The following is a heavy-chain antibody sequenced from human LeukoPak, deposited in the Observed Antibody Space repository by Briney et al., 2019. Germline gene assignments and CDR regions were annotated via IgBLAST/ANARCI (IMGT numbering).Heavy chain of an antibody. D-gene: IGHD3-22*01. V-gene: IGHV3-23*01. CDR3: ARGPYYYESSGYYSINWFDP. CDR2: MSGSGGST. CDR1: GFTFSSYA. J-gene: IGHJ5*02. Sequence: GGSLGLSCAASGFTFSSYAMSWVRQAPGEGLEWVSTMSGSGGSTYYADSVKGRFTISRDNSKNTLYLQMNSLRAEDTAAYYCARGPYYYESSGYYSINWFDPWGQGTLVTVSS.